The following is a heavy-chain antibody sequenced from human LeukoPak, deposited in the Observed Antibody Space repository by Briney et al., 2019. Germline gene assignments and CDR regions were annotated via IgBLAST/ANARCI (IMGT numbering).Heavy chain of an antibody. V-gene: IGHV1-2*02. CDR3: ARDESSVAGTGY. J-gene: IGHJ4*02. CDR2: INPNSGGT. D-gene: IGHD6-19*01. Sequence: ASVKVSCKASGYTFTGYYMHWVRQAPGQGLEWMGWINPNSGGTNYAQKFQGRVTMTRDTSISTAYMELSRLRSDDTAVYHCARDESSVAGTGYWGQGTLVTVSS. CDR1: GYTFTGYY.